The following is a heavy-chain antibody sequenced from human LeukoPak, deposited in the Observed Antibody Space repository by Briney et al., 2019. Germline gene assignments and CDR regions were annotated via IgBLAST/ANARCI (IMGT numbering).Heavy chain of an antibody. J-gene: IGHJ5*02. CDR1: GYTLNELS. CDR2: FDPEDGET. D-gene: IGHD2-2*01. CDR3: ATGRRLNNWDIVVVPAAKLGWFDP. V-gene: IGHV1-24*01. Sequence: ASVKVSCKVSGYTLNELSMHWVRQAPGKGLEWMGGFDPEDGETIYAQKFQGRVTMTEDTSTDTAYMELSSLRSEDTAVYYCATGRRLNNWDIVVVPAAKLGWFDPWGQGTLVTVSS.